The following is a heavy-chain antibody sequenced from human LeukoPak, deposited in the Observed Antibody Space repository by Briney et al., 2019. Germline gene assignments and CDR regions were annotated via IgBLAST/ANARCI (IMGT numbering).Heavy chain of an antibody. CDR2: IYSGGST. Sequence: GGSLRLSCAASGFTFSSYAMSWVRQAPGKGLEWVSVIYSGGSTYYADSVKGRFTISRDNSKNTLYLQMNSLRAEDTAVYYCARERIDSSGYYPAYWGQGTLVTVSS. J-gene: IGHJ4*02. CDR3: ARERIDSSGYYPAY. CDR1: GFTFSSYA. D-gene: IGHD3-22*01. V-gene: IGHV3-53*01.